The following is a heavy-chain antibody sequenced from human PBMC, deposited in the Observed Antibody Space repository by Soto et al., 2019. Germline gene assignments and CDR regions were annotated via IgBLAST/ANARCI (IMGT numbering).Heavy chain of an antibody. CDR1: GFTFSRCD. V-gene: IGHV3-21*01. CDR3: ARECVDTVTSITIPFDY. CDR2: ISSSASYM. Sequence: GSLRLSCATSGFTFSRCDMNWVRQAPGKGLEWVSFISSSASYMYYADSVKGRFTISRDNSKKSLYLQMNSLRAEDTAVYYCARECVDTVTSITIPFDYWGQGALVTVSS. J-gene: IGHJ4*02. D-gene: IGHD5-12*01.